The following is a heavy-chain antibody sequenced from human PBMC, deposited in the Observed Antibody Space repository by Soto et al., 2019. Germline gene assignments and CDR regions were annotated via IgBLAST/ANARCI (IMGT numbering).Heavy chain of an antibody. V-gene: IGHV4-39*01. CDR3: ARHGSF. Sequence: QMQLQESGPGLVKPSETLSLTCTVSNCSISTTSYNWGWIRQSPGKGLEWIVTIYYTGSTSYNPSLKSRVTIAVDTSKNQFSLTLASVTAADTAVYSCARHGSFWGQGTLVIVSS. CDR1: NCSISTTSYN. J-gene: IGHJ4*02. D-gene: IGHD3-16*02. CDR2: IYYTGST.